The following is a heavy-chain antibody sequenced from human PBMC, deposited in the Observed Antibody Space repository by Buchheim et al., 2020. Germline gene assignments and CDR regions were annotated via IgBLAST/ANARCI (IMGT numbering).Heavy chain of an antibody. Sequence: QVQLVQSGAEVKKPGASVKVSCKASGYTFTSYDINWVRQATGQGLEWMGWMNPNSGNTGYAQKFQGRVTMTRNTSISTAYMEMSSLRSEDTAVYYCARTPICSSTSCYIDYYYGMDVWGQGTT. D-gene: IGHD2-2*02. V-gene: IGHV1-8*01. J-gene: IGHJ6*02. CDR1: GYTFTSYD. CDR3: ARTPICSSTSCYIDYYYGMDV. CDR2: MNPNSGNT.